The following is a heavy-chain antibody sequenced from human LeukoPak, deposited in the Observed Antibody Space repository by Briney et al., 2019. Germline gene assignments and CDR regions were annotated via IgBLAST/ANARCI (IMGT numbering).Heavy chain of an antibody. CDR3: ASGTVTNRFDP. Sequence: PSETLSLTCAVPGYSISSAYYWGWTRQPPGKGREWIGNIYHSGGIYYNPSLKSRVTISVDTSKNHFSLELYSVTGADTAVYYCASGTVTNRFDPWGQGTMVTVSS. J-gene: IGHJ5*02. D-gene: IGHD4-17*01. CDR1: GYSISSAYY. CDR2: IYHSGGI. V-gene: IGHV4-38-2*01.